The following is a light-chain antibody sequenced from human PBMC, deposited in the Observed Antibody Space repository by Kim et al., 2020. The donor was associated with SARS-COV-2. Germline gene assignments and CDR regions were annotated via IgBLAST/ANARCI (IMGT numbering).Light chain of an antibody. V-gene: IGLV6-57*03. CDR3: QSYNRDNVL. CDR2: EDD. CDR1: SGSIDGNY. J-gene: IGLJ2*01. Sequence: GKTVTLSCTRGSGSIDGNYVQWYQQRPGGVPTTVIYEDDQRPSGVSDRFSGSIDNSSNSASLTISGLRTEDEADYYCQSYNRDNVLFGGGTQLTVL.